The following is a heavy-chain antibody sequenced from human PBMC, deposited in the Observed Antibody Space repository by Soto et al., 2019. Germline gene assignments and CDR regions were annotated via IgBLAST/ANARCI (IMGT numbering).Heavy chain of an antibody. D-gene: IGHD6-19*01. CDR1: GGSVSSGSYY. V-gene: IGHV4-61*01. CDR3: ARVSSGWYYFDY. J-gene: IGHJ4*02. CDR2: MYNSGST. Sequence: SETLSLTCTVSGGSVSSGSYYWSWIRQPPGKGLEWIGYMYNSGSTNYNPSLKSRVIISVDTSKNQFSLKLSSVTAADTAVYYCARVSSGWYYFDYWGQGALVTVSS.